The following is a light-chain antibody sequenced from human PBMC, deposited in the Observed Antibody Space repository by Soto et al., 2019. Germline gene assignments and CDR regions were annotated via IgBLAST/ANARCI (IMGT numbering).Light chain of an antibody. CDR2: SAS. CDR1: QNISAY. CDR3: QESYTSPWT. V-gene: IGKV1-39*01. J-gene: IGKJ1*01. Sequence: IQMTQSPYSLSASVGDTVTITCRASQNISAYLNWYQQFPGKAPKLLIYSASTLHSGVPSRFSASGSGTEFSLPINSLQPEDFATYFYQESYTSPWTFAKGTKVEFK.